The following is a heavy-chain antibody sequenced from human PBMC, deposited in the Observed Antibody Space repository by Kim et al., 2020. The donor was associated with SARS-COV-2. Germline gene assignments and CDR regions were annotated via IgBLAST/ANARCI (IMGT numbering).Heavy chain of an antibody. CDR2: ISYSGST. J-gene: IGHJ5*02. D-gene: IGHD2-21*01. V-gene: IGHV4-59*08. Sequence: SETLSLTCTVSGGSITNDWWSWIRQPPGKGLEWLGFISYSGSTDYNPSLKSRVTMSVDTSKNQFSLNLRSVTAADTAVYCCVRHIHIGNPRGFDPWGQGTLVTVSS. CDR3: VRHIHIGNPRGFDP. CDR1: GGSITNDW.